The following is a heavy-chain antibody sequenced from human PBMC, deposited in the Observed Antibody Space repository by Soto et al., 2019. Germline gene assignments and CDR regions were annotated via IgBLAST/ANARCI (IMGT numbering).Heavy chain of an antibody. CDR1: GGSFSGYY. CDR3: TVGGAGHPFDY. V-gene: IGHV4-34*01. D-gene: IGHD6-13*01. Sequence: QVQLQQWGAGLLKPSETLSLTCAVYGGSFSGYYWTWIRQSPEKGLEWIGEVNHSGTTYYNPSLKTRVTISVHTPKNQFSLKMSSVTAADTAVYYCTVGGAGHPFDYWGQETLVTVSS. J-gene: IGHJ4*02. CDR2: VNHSGTT.